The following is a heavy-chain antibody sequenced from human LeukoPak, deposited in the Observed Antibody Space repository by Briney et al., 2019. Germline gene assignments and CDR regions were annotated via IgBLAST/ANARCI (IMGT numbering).Heavy chain of an antibody. CDR1: GFTFSSYS. CDR2: ISSSSSYI. CDR3: ASNTKYYYDSSGYYRPGDY. Sequence: GGSLRLSCAASGFTFSSYSMNWVRQAPGKGLEWVSSISSSSSYIYYADAVKGRFTISRDNAKNSLYLQMNSLRAEDTAVYYCASNTKYYYDSSGYYRPGDYWGQGTLVTVSS. J-gene: IGHJ4*02. D-gene: IGHD3-22*01. V-gene: IGHV3-21*01.